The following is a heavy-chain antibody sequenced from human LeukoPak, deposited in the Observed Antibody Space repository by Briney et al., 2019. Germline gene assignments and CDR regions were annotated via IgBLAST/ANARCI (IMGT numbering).Heavy chain of an antibody. Sequence: SETLSLTCTVSGGSISGSSYYLGWIRQPPGTGLDWIGGLYYDGTFYYNPSLKSRVTISVDTSKNQFSLRLSSVTAADTAVYYCARDYIETASCASGVCYTGGFDPWGQGTLVTVSS. CDR1: GGSISGSSYY. CDR2: LYYDGTF. V-gene: IGHV4-39*07. J-gene: IGHJ5*02. D-gene: IGHD2-8*01. CDR3: ARDYIETASCASGVCYTGGFDP.